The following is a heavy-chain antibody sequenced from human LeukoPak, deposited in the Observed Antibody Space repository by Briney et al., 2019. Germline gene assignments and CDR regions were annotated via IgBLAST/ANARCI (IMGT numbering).Heavy chain of an antibody. CDR1: GFTFSSYG. Sequence: GGTLRLSCAASGFTFSSYGISWVRQAPGKGLEWVSAISGSGGSTYYADSVKGRFTISRDNSKNTLYLQMTSLRVEDTAVYYCAKDFVTMIWGPDYWGQGTLVTVSS. V-gene: IGHV3-23*01. CDR3: AKDFVTMIWGPDY. CDR2: ISGSGGST. D-gene: IGHD3-22*01. J-gene: IGHJ4*02.